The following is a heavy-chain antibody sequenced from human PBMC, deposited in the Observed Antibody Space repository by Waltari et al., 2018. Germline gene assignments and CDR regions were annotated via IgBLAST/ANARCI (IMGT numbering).Heavy chain of an antibody. CDR1: GYTLSDYG. CDR2: ISGNNGHT. J-gene: IGHJ5*02. CDR3: ARERHRLMEEGYLMALDP. D-gene: IGHD2-21*01. Sequence: VQLVQSGAEVKKPGASVKVSCKASGYTLSDYGIRWVRQAPGQGPEWMGWISGNNGHTNHAQKFQGRLIMTEDTSATTVYMELTYLTSDDTAVYYCARERHRLMEEGYLMALDPWGQGTLVTVSS. V-gene: IGHV1-18*01.